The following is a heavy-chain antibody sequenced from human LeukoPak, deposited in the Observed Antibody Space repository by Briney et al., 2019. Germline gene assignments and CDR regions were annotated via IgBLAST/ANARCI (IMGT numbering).Heavy chain of an antibody. Sequence: SETLSLTCTVSGGSISSSSYYWGWIRQPPGKGLEWIGSIYYSGSTYYNPSLKSRVTISVDTSKNQFSLKLSSVTAADTAVYYCASISSGWSLGLYYFDYWGRGTLVTVSS. V-gene: IGHV4-39*01. CDR1: GGSISSSSYY. D-gene: IGHD6-13*01. CDR3: ASISSGWSLGLYYFDY. CDR2: IYYSGST. J-gene: IGHJ4*02.